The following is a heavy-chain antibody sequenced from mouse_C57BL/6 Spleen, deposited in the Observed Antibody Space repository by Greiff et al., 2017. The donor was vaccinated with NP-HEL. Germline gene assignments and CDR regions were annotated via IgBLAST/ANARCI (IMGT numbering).Heavy chain of an antibody. D-gene: IGHD2-4*01. Sequence: EVKLQESGPGLVKPSQSLSLTCSVTGYSITSGYYWNWIRQFPGNKLEWMGYISYDGSNNYNPSLKNRISITRDTSKNQFFLKLNSVTTEDTATYYCARGWDYDGYWGQGTTLTVSS. CDR1: GYSITSGYY. CDR3: ARGWDYDGY. CDR2: ISYDGSN. J-gene: IGHJ2*01. V-gene: IGHV3-6*01.